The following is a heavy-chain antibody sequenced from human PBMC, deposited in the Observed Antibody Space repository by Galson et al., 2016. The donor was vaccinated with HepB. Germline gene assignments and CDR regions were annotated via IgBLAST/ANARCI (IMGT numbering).Heavy chain of an antibody. CDR3: ARGGLGNYYAYGMDV. J-gene: IGHJ6*02. Sequence: SLRLSCAASGLSFSPYAVSLVRQAPGKGLEWVSAINGTGTNTKYADSVKGRFTISRDNSKNTMYLQVNSLRAEDTAVYYCARGGLGNYYAYGMDVWGHGTTVTVSS. CDR1: GLSFSPYA. CDR2: INGTGTNT. V-gene: IGHV3-23*01. D-gene: IGHD3/OR15-3a*01.